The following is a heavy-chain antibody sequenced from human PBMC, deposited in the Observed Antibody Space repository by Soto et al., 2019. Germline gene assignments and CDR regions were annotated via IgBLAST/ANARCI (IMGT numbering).Heavy chain of an antibody. V-gene: IGHV3-23*01. CDR1: GFTFSSYA. CDR2: ISGSGGST. D-gene: IGHD3-3*01. J-gene: IGHJ5*02. Sequence: GGSRRLSCAASGFTFSSYAMSWVRQAPGKGLEWVSAISGSGGSTYYADSVKGRFTISRDNSKNTLYLQMNSLRAEDTAVYYCAKDQGVRHYDFWSGYYPPGYNWFDPWGQGTLVTVSS. CDR3: AKDQGVRHYDFWSGYYPPGYNWFDP.